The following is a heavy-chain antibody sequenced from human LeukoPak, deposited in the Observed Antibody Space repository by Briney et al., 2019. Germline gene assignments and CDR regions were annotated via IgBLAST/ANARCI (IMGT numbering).Heavy chain of an antibody. J-gene: IGHJ4*02. CDR1: GYTFTGYY. CDR3: ARAHDY. CDR2: MNPNSGNT. Sequence: ASVKVSCKASGYTFTGYYMHRVRQAPGQGLEWMGWMNPNSGNTGYAQKFQGRVTMTRNTSISTAYMELSSLRSEDTAVYYCARAHDYWGQGTLVTVSS. V-gene: IGHV1-8*02.